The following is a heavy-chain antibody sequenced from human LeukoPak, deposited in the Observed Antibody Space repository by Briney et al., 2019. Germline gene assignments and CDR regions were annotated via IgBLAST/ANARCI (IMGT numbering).Heavy chain of an antibody. D-gene: IGHD3-10*01. V-gene: IGHV3-48*01. CDR1: RFTFSSYS. CDR2: ISSSSSTI. J-gene: IGHJ6*02. Sequence: PGGSLRLSCAASRFTFSSYSMNWVRQAPGKGLEWVSYISSSSSTIYYADSVKGRFTISRDNAKNSLYLQMNSLRAEDTAVYYCAREDYYGSGPYYYYGMDVWGQGTTVTVSS. CDR3: AREDYYGSGPYYYYGMDV.